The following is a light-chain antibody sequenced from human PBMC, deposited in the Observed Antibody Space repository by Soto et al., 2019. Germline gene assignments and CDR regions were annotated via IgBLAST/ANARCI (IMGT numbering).Light chain of an antibody. CDR1: SSDVGGYNY. CDR2: EVS. Sequence: QSALTQPPSASGSPGQSVTISCTGTSSDVGGYNYVSWYQQHPGKAPKLMIYEVSKRPSGVPDRFSGSKSGNTASLTVSGLQAEDEADYYCAAWDGSLNGWVFGGGTKLTVL. V-gene: IGLV2-8*01. CDR3: AAWDGSLNGWV. J-gene: IGLJ3*02.